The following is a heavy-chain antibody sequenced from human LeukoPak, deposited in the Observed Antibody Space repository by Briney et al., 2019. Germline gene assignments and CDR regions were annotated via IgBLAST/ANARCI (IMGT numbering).Heavy chain of an antibody. Sequence: PGGSLRLSCAASGFTFNNYAVSWVRQAPGKGLEWVSLIRGSTYYADSVKGRFTISRDNSQKTVYPQMNSLRAEDTALYYCAKDLGGSTDYWGQGTLVTVSS. CDR2: IRGST. CDR1: GFTFNNYA. CDR3: AKDLGGSTDY. D-gene: IGHD5-12*01. J-gene: IGHJ4*02. V-gene: IGHV3-23*01.